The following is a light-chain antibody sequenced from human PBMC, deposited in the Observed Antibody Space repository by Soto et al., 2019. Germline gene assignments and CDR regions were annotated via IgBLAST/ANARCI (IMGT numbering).Light chain of an antibody. J-gene: IGLJ1*01. V-gene: IGLV2-8*01. CDR1: SSDVGGYNY. Sequence: QSALTRPPSASGSPGQSVTISCTGTSSDVGGYNYVSWYQQHPGKAPKLMIYEVSKRPSGVPDRFSGSKSGNTASLTVSGLQAEDEADYYCSSYAGSKGDVFGTGTKLTVL. CDR2: EVS. CDR3: SSYAGSKGDV.